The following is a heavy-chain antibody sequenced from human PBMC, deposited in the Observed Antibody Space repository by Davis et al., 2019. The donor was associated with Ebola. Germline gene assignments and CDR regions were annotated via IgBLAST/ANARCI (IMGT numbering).Heavy chain of an antibody. D-gene: IGHD3-10*01. V-gene: IGHV1-18*04. J-gene: IGHJ4*02. CDR1: GYTFTSYG. CDR2: ISAYNGNT. Sequence: ASVKVSYKASGYTFTSYGISWVRQAPGQGLEWMGWISAYNGNTNYAQKLQGRVTMTTDTSTSTAYMELRSLRSDDTAVYYCARYITMVRGVSPLDYWGQGTLVTVSS. CDR3: ARYITMVRGVSPLDY.